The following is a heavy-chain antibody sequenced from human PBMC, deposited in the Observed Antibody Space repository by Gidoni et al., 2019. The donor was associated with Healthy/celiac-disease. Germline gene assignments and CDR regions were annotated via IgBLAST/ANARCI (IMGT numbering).Heavy chain of an antibody. Sequence: QVQLQESGPGLVKPSETLSLTCTVSGGSISSYYWSWIRQPTGKGLEWIGYIYYSGSTNYNPSRKSRVTISVDASKNHVSLKLSSVPAADTAVYYCARGVRRYYYGSGSYPRYYYYDGMDVWGQGTTVTVSS. CDR2: IYYSGST. CDR1: GGSISSYY. V-gene: IGHV4-59*01. D-gene: IGHD3-10*01. J-gene: IGHJ6*02. CDR3: ARGVRRYYYGSGSYPRYYYYDGMDV.